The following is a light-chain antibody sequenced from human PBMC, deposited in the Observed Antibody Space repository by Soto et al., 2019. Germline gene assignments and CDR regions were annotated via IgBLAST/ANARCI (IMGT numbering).Light chain of an antibody. CDR3: QQYGSLSWT. J-gene: IGKJ1*01. Sequence: EILLTQSPGTLSFSPGERATLSCRASQNVDSNYLAWYQQKPGQAPRIIIFGASGRATGIPDRFSGSGSGTDFTLTISRLEPEDFAVYYCQQYGSLSWTFGQGTKVDIK. CDR2: GAS. V-gene: IGKV3-20*01. CDR1: QNVDSNY.